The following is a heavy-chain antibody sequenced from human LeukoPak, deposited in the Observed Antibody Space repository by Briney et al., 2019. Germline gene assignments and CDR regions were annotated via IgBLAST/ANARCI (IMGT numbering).Heavy chain of an antibody. Sequence: GGSLRLSCAGSGFTFARHALTRVRQAPGMGLEWVSTISGGGGSTHYADSVKGRFTISRDNSKDTVFLQMNNLRAEDTAIYYCAREGGSCTSNSCSDYFDYWGQGTLVTVSP. D-gene: IGHD6-13*01. J-gene: IGHJ4*02. CDR2: ISGGGGST. CDR1: GFTFARHA. V-gene: IGHV3-23*01. CDR3: AREGGSCTSNSCSDYFDY.